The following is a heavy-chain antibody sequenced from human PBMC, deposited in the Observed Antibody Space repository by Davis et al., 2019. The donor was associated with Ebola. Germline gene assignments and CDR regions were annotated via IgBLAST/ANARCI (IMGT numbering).Heavy chain of an antibody. CDR1: GFTFRTYA. D-gene: IGHD6-19*01. Sequence: GGSLRLSCAASGFTFRTYAMNWVRQAPGKGLEWVSSISSSSSYIYYSDPVKGRFTVSRDNAKNSLYLQMNSLRAEDTAVYYCARDKRSSWYGGMDVWGQGTTVTVSS. CDR2: ISSSSSYI. J-gene: IGHJ6*02. CDR3: ARDKRSSWYGGMDV. V-gene: IGHV3-21*04.